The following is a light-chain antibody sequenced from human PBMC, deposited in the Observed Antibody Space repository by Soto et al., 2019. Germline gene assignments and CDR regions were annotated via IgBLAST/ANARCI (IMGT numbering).Light chain of an antibody. CDR3: QQYNNWPPWT. CDR2: GAS. J-gene: IGKJ1*01. Sequence: EIVMTQSPATLSVSPGERATLSCRASQSVSSNFAWYQQKPGQAPRLLIYGASTRATGIPARFSGSWSVTEFTLTISSLQSEDFAVYDCQQYNNWPPWTCGHGPKVEIK. CDR1: QSVSSN. V-gene: IGKV3-15*01.